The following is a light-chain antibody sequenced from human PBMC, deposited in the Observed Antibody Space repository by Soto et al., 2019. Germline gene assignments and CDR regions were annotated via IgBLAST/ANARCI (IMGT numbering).Light chain of an antibody. V-gene: IGLV1-47*01. CDR3: AAWDDSLSGVL. J-gene: IGLJ2*01. CDR1: SSNIGSNY. Sequence: QAVLTQPPSASGTPGQRVTISCSGSSSNIGSNYVYWYQQVPGTAPKLLIYRNNQRPSGVPDRFSGSKSGTSASLALSGLMSEDEADYYCAAWDDSLSGVLFGVWTKLNVL. CDR2: RNN.